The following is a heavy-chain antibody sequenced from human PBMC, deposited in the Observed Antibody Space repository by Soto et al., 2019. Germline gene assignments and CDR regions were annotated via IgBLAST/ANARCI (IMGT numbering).Heavy chain of an antibody. D-gene: IGHD6-6*01. V-gene: IGHV1-69*01. J-gene: IGHJ6*02. CDR3: ARELSSSSSKYCYYGMDV. CDR2: IIPIFGTA. Sequence: QVQLVQSGAEVKKPGSSVKVSCKASGGTFSSYAISWVRQAPGQGLEWMGGIIPIFGTANYAQKFQGRVTITADESTSTAYMELSSMRSEDTAMYYCARELSSSSSKYCYYGMDVWGQGTTVTVSS. CDR1: GGTFSSYA.